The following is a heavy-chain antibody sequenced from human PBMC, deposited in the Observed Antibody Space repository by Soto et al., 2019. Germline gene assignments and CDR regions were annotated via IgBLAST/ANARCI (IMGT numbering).Heavy chain of an antibody. CDR3: ARSRIADNRVYYYGMDV. Sequence: SGPALVNPTQTLTLTCTFSGFSLSTSGMCVSWIRQPPGKALEWLALIDWDDDKYYSTSLKTRLTISKDTSKNQVVLTMTNMDPVDTATYYCARSRIADNRVYYYGMDVWGQGTTVTVSS. D-gene: IGHD6-13*01. J-gene: IGHJ6*02. V-gene: IGHV2-70*01. CDR2: IDWDDDK. CDR1: GFSLSTSGMC.